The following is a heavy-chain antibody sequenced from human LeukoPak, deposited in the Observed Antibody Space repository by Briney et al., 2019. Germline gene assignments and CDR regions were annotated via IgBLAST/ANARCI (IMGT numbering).Heavy chain of an antibody. J-gene: IGHJ3*02. V-gene: IGHV4-4*07. CDR2: IYTSGNT. D-gene: IGHD6-13*01. CDR3: ARCSSWYFCAFDI. CDR1: GDSIGNYC. Sequence: SETLSLTCTVSGDSIGNYCWNWIRQPAGKGLEWIGRIYTSGNTDYNPSLKSRITMSVDTSKKQFSLKLRSVTAADTAVYYCARCSSWYFCAFDIWGQGTVVTVSS.